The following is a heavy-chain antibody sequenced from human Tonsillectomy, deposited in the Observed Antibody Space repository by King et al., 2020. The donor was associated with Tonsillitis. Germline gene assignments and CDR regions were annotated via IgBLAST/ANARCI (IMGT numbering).Heavy chain of an antibody. V-gene: IGHV4-59*01. CDR3: AKGDYYDSSSYYSSHYYYGMDV. CDR2: IYYSGST. CDR1: GGSISSYY. Sequence: QLQESGPGLVKPSETLSLTCTVSGGSISSYYWSWIRQPPGKGLEWIGYIYYSGSTNYNPSLKSRVTISVDTSKNQFSLKLSSVTAADTAVYYCAKGDYYDSSSYYSSHYYYGMDVWGQGTTVTVSS. D-gene: IGHD3-22*01. J-gene: IGHJ6*02.